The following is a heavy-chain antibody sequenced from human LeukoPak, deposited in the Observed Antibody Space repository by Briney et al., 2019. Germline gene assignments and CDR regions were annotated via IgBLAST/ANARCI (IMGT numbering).Heavy chain of an antibody. CDR3: ARVGRDNGAY. D-gene: IGHD2-8*01. V-gene: IGHV4-34*01. J-gene: IGHJ4*02. CDR1: GGSLTGYY. CDR2: IDHRAFT. Sequence: SETLSLTCAVYGGSLTGYYWSWIRQLPGKGLEWIGEIDHRAFTNYNPSLKSRVTLSVDTSKNQFFLKLASVTAADTAVYYCARVGRDNGAYWGQGIPVTVSS.